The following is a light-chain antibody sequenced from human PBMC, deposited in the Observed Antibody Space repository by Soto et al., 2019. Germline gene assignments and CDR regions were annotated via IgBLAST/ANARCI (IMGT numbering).Light chain of an antibody. CDR1: QSVSGN. CDR3: QHYNNWPPIT. CDR2: AAS. J-gene: IGKJ3*01. V-gene: IGKV3-15*01. Sequence: EIVMTQSPATLSVSPGERATLSCRASQSVSGNLAWYQQKPGQAPRLLIYAASTRATGIPARFSGSGSGTELPLTISSLQPEDFAVYYCQHYNNWPPITFGPGTKVDIK.